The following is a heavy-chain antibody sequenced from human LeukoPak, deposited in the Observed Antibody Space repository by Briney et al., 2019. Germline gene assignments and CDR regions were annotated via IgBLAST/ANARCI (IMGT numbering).Heavy chain of an antibody. J-gene: IGHJ3*02. CDR2: IIPIFGTA. V-gene: IGHV1-69*05. CDR1: GGTFSSYA. D-gene: IGHD5-24*01. Sequence: SVKVSCKASGGTFSSYAISWVRQAPGRGLEWMGRIIPIFGTANYAQKFQGRVTITTDESTSTAYMELSSLRSEDTAVYYCAREMATIGDGAFDIWGQGTMSTVSS. CDR3: AREMATIGDGAFDI.